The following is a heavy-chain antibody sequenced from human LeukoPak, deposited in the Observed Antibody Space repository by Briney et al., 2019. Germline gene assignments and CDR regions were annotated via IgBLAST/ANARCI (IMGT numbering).Heavy chain of an antibody. CDR1: KYTFTTYY. Sequence: ASVKVSCKASKYTFTTYYMHWVRQAPGQGLEWMGMINPSGGSTGYPQKFQGRVTMTRDTSTSTVYMELSSLRSEDTAVYYCAVHETDYWGQGTLVTVSS. J-gene: IGHJ4*02. CDR2: INPSGGST. CDR3: AVHETDY. V-gene: IGHV1-46*01.